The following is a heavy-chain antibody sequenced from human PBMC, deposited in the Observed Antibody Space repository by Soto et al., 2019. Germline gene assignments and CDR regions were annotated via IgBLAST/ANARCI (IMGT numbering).Heavy chain of an antibody. CDR3: ASERPDGARLDP. CDR1: GGSISSGDYY. Sequence: QVQLQESGPGLVKPSQTLSLTCTVSGGSISSGDYYWSWIRQPPGKGLEWIGYIYYSGSTYYSPSLKSRVTIAVDTSKNQFSLKLSSVTAADTAVYYCASERPDGARLDPWGQGTLVTVSS. J-gene: IGHJ5*02. D-gene: IGHD6-6*01. CDR2: IYYSGST. V-gene: IGHV4-30-4*01.